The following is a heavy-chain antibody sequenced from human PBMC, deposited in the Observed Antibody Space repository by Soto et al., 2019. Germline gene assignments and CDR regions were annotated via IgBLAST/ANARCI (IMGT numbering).Heavy chain of an antibody. J-gene: IGHJ6*02. V-gene: IGHV3-30-3*01. CDR2: ISYDGSNK. D-gene: IGHD1-1*01. Sequence: QVQLVESGGGVVQPGRSLRLSCAASGFTFSSYAMHWVRQAPGKGLEWVAVISYDGSNKYYADSVKGRFTISRDNCKNTLYLQMNSLRAEDTAVYYCARDVGEDWNVLYYGMDVWGQGTTVTVSS. CDR3: ARDVGEDWNVLYYGMDV. CDR1: GFTFSSYA.